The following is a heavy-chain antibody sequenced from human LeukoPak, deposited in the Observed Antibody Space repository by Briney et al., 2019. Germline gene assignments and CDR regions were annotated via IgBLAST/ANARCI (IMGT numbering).Heavy chain of an antibody. J-gene: IGHJ4*02. V-gene: IGHV3-23*01. Sequence: PGGSLRLSCAASGFTFSNYAMSWVRQAPGRGLEWVSAISNSAGGIYYADSVKGRFTISRDTAKNSLYLQMNSLRAEDTAVYYCAREVSGYDFGYWGQGTLVTVSS. CDR1: GFTFSNYA. CDR2: ISNSAGGI. D-gene: IGHD5-12*01. CDR3: AREVSGYDFGY.